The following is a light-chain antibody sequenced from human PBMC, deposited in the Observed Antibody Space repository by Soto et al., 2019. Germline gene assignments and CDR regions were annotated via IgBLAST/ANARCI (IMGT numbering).Light chain of an antibody. CDR2: AAS. CDR1: QSISSW. Sequence: DIQMTQSPSTLSASVGDRVTITCRASQSISSWLAWYQQKPGKAPKLLIYAASNVESGVPSRFSGSGSGTEFTLAISCLQPDDFAAYYCQQYSTYPWTFGHGTTVEIK. V-gene: IGKV1-5*01. CDR3: QQYSTYPWT. J-gene: IGKJ1*01.